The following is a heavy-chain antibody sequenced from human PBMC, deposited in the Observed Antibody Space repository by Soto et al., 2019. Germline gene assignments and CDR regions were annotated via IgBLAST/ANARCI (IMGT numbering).Heavy chain of an antibody. CDR2: IYYSGST. CDR1: DGSISSGGYY. V-gene: IGHV4-31*03. J-gene: IGHJ3*02. Sequence: SETLSLTCTVSDGSISSGGYYWSWIRQHPGKGLEWIGYIYYSGSTYYNPSLKSRVTISVDTSKNQFSLKLSSVTAADTAVYYCARDPFFFGRYCSGGSCQNDAFDIWGQGTMVTVSS. CDR3: ARDPFFFGRYCSGGSCQNDAFDI. D-gene: IGHD2-15*01.